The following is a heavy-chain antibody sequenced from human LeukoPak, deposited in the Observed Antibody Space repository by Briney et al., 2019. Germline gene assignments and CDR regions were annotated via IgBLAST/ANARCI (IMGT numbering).Heavy chain of an antibody. CDR1: GYTSTSYH. CDR3: VREDAHTYYFDF. Sequence: GASVKVSCKTSGYTSTSYHMHWVRQAPGQGLEWVAIIKSTGDTTVYAQKFQGRVTVTRDTSTSTVYMDLSSLSSEDTAVYYCVREDAHTYYFDFWGPGTLVTVSS. V-gene: IGHV1-46*01. CDR2: IKSTGDTT. D-gene: IGHD2-2*01. J-gene: IGHJ4*02.